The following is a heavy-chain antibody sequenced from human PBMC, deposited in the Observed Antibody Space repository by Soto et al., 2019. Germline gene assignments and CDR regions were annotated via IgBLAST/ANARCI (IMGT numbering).Heavy chain of an antibody. V-gene: IGHV3-23*01. CDR2: ISGSDDST. CDR3: AKRSSSSTFDY. Sequence: EVQLLESGGGLVHPGESLRLSCAASGFTFSSYAMSWVRQAPGKGLEWVSVISGSDDSTYYADSVKGRFTISRDNSKNTLYLQMKSLRAEDTAVYYCAKRSSSSTFDYWGQGTLVTVSS. CDR1: GFTFSSYA. D-gene: IGHD6-6*01. J-gene: IGHJ4*02.